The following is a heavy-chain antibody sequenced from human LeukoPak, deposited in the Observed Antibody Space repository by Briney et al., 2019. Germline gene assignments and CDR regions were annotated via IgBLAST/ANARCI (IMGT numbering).Heavy chain of an antibody. D-gene: IGHD4-17*01. CDR2: INPNSGGT. Sequence: ASVKVSCKASGYTFTGYYMHWVRQAPGQGLEWMGWINPNSGGTNYAQKFQGRVTMTRDTSISTAYMELSRLRSDDTAVYYWARPGYGDDWYFDLWGRGTLVTVSS. CDR1: GYTFTGYY. CDR3: ARPGYGDDWYFDL. J-gene: IGHJ2*01. V-gene: IGHV1-2*02.